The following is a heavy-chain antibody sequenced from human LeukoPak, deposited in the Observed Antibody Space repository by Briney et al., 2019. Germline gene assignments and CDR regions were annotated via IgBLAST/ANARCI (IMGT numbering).Heavy chain of an antibody. CDR1: GFTVSSNY. D-gene: IGHD1-26*01. J-gene: IGHJ6*02. V-gene: IGHV3-66*01. CDR3: ARISEAYYYYGMDV. Sequence: PGGSLRLSCAASGFTVSSNYMSWVRRAPGKGLEWVSVIYSGGRTDYADSVKGRFTISRDNSKNTLYFQMSSLRAEDTAVYYCARISEAYYYYGMDVWGRGTTVTVSS. CDR2: IYSGGRT.